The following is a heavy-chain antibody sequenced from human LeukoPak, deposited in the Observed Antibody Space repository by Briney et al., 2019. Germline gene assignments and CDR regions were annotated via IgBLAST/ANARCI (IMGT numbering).Heavy chain of an antibody. J-gene: IGHJ4*02. CDR2: ISAYNGNT. Sequence: ASVKVSCKASGYTFTSYGISWVRQAPGQGLEWMGWISAYNGNTNYAQKLQGRVTMTTDTSTSTAYMELRSLRSDDTAVYYCAREVGATEDHYFDYWGRGTLVTVSS. D-gene: IGHD1-26*01. CDR1: GYTFTSYG. CDR3: AREVGATEDHYFDY. V-gene: IGHV1-18*01.